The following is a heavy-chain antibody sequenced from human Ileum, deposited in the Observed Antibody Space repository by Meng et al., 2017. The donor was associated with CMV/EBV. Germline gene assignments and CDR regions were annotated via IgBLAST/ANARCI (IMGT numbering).Heavy chain of an antibody. CDR1: GYISSSSYY. D-gene: IGHD2-2*01. CDR3: ARGVVVPAVDPYYFDY. J-gene: IGHJ4*02. Sequence: GYISSSSYYWSWIRQHPGKGLEWIGYIYYSGSAYYNPSLKSRVSISVDTSKKQFSLKLSSVTAADTAVYYCARGVVVPAVDPYYFDYWGQGTLVTVSS. CDR2: IYYSGSA. V-gene: IGHV4-31*02.